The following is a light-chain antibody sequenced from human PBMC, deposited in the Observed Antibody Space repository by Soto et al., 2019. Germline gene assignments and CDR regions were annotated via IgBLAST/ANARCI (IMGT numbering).Light chain of an antibody. V-gene: IGKV1-33*01. CDR3: QQYDNLRIT. J-gene: IGKJ5*01. CDR2: DAS. Sequence: DLQMTQSPSSLSASVGDRVTITCQASQDITNYLNWYQQKPGKAPKLLIYDASNLETGVPPRFSGSGSGTDFTFTISSLQPEDTATYYCQQYDNLRITFGQGTRLEIK. CDR1: QDITNY.